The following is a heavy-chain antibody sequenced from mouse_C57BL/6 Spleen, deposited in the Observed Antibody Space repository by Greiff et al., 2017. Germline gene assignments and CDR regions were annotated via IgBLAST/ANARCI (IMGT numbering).Heavy chain of an antibody. J-gene: IGHJ2*01. CDR3: ARRITVVATDYFDY. Sequence: VQLQQPGAELVMPGASVKLSCKASGYTFTSYWMHWVKQRPGQGLEWIGEIDPSDSYTNNNQKFKGKSTLTVDKSSSTAYMQLSSLTSEDSAVYDCARRITVVATDYFDYWGQGTTLTVSS. CDR2: IDPSDSYT. D-gene: IGHD1-1*01. CDR1: GYTFTSYW. V-gene: IGHV1-69*01.